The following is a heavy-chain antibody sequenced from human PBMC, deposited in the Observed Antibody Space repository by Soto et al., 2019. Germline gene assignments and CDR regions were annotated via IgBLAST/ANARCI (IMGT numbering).Heavy chain of an antibody. CDR2: TANKRSRYTT. Sequence: EVELVESGGGLVQAGGSLRVSCGVSGFTSSDHYMDWVRQAPGKGLEWVGRTANKRSRYTTEYAASVKGRFIISRDDSKDSVYLEMDRLKIEDTAVYYCARAGFGHGLDVWGQGTTVTVSS. CDR1: GFTSSDHY. V-gene: IGHV3-72*01. J-gene: IGHJ6*02. CDR3: ARAGFGHGLDV. D-gene: IGHD3-16*01.